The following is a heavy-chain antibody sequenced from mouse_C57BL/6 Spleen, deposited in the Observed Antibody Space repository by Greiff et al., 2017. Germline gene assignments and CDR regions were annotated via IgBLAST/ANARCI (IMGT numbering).Heavy chain of an antibody. V-gene: IGHV1-80*01. CDR2: IYPGDGDT. D-gene: IGHD3-2*02. Sequence: QVQLQQSGAELVKPGASVKISCKASGYAFSSYWMNWVKQRPGKGLEWIGQIYPGDGDTNYNGKFKGKATLTADKSSSTAYMQLSSLTSEDSAVYFCARSELRPFCDDWGQGTTLTVSS. J-gene: IGHJ2*01. CDR3: ARSELRPFCDD. CDR1: GYAFSSYW.